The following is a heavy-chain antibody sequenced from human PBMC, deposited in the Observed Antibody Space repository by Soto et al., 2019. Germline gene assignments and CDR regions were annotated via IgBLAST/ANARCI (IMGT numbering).Heavy chain of an antibody. CDR1: GGSISSYY. V-gene: IGHV4-59*12. D-gene: IGHD6-19*01. J-gene: IGHJ3*02. CDR3: ARGEEAVAGDDAFDI. CDR2: IYYSGST. Sequence: SETLSLTCTVSGGSISSYYWSWIRQPPGKGLEWIGYIYYSGSTNYNPSLKSRVTISVDTSKNQFSLKLSSVTAADTAVYYCARGEEAVAGDDAFDIWGQGTMVTASS.